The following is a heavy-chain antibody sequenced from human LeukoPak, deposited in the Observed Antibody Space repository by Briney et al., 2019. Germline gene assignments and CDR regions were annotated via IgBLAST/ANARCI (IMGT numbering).Heavy chain of an antibody. CDR2: INPSGGTT. CDR3: ARPTSIIPASNVYYYYYAMDV. V-gene: IGHV1-46*01. J-gene: IGHJ6*02. D-gene: IGHD2-2*01. Sequence: GASVTVSYKASGYTFTNYYMHWVRQAPGQGLEGMGIINPSGGTTTYAHKFQDRVTMNRDTSTSTVYMEVSSLRPEDTAVYYCARPTSIIPASNVYYYYYAMDVWGQGTTVTVSS. CDR1: GYTFTNYY.